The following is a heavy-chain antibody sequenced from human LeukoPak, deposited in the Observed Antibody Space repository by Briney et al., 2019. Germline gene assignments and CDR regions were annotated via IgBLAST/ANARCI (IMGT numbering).Heavy chain of an antibody. CDR1: GFTFSSYA. D-gene: IGHD2-15*01. CDR2: ISGSGGST. V-gene: IGHV3-23*01. J-gene: IGHJ4*02. Sequence: PGGSLRLSCAASGFTFSSYAMSWVRQAPGKGLEWVSAISGSGGSTYYADSVKGRFTISRDNPKNTLYLQMNSLRAEDTAVYYCAKGLGGGENFDYWGQGTLVTVSS. CDR3: AKGLGGGENFDY.